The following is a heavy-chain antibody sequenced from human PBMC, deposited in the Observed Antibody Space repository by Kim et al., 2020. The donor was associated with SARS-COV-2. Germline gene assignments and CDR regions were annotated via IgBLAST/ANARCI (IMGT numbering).Heavy chain of an antibody. V-gene: IGHV3-30*04. J-gene: IGHJ4*02. CDR2: ISYDGSNK. D-gene: IGHD3-22*01. Sequence: GGSLRLSCAASGFTFSSYAMHWVRQAPGKGLEWVAVISYDGSNKYYADSVKGRFTISRDNSKNTLYLQMNSLRAEDTAVYYCATEGSYYDSSGYYKDYWGQGTLVTVSS. CDR1: GFTFSSYA. CDR3: ATEGSYYDSSGYYKDY.